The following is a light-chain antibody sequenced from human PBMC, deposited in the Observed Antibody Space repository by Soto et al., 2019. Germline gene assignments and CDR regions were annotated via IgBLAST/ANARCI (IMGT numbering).Light chain of an antibody. CDR1: QSLTNNF. CDR2: DAS. CDR3: QQFGNSPT. V-gene: IGKV3D-20*01. Sequence: EIVLTQSPATLSLSPGERVTLSCGASQSLTNNFLAWYQQRPGLAPRLLIFDASTRASGVPDRFSGSGSGIDFTLTISRLEPEDFAVYYCQQFGNSPTFGGGTKVDIK. J-gene: IGKJ4*01.